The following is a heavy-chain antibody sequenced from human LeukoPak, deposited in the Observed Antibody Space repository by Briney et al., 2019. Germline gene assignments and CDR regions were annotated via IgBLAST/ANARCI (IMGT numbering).Heavy chain of an antibody. Sequence: PSETLSLTCTVSGGSISSYYWSWIRQPAGKGLEWIGRIYTSGSTNYNPSLKSRVTMSVDTSKNQFSLKLSSVTAADTAVYYCARARKYYDYVWGSSLPLCFDYWGQGTLVTVSS. J-gene: IGHJ4*02. D-gene: IGHD3-16*01. CDR3: ARARKYYDYVWGSSLPLCFDY. V-gene: IGHV4-4*07. CDR2: IYTSGST. CDR1: GGSISSYY.